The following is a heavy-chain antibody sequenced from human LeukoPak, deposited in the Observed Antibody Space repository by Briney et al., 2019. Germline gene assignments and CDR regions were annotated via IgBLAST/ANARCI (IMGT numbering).Heavy chain of an antibody. V-gene: IGHV3-30*18. CDR1: GFTFSNYG. CDR2: ISYDGSNK. J-gene: IGHJ4*02. D-gene: IGHD3-3*01. Sequence: PGRSLRLSCAASGFTFSNYGMHWVRQAPGKGLEWVAAISYDGSNKYYADSVKGRFTISRDNSKNTLYLQMNSLRAEDTAVYYCAKESHYDFWSGYPPVYWGQGTLVTVSS. CDR3: AKESHYDFWSGYPPVY.